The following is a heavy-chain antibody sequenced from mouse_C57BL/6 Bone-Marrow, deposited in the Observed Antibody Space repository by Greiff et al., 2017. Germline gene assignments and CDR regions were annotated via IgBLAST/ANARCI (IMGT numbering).Heavy chain of an antibody. D-gene: IGHD1-1*01. J-gene: IGHJ3*01. CDR3: ARGTTVAAY. Sequence: QVQLQQPGAELVMPGASVKLSCKASGYSFTSYWMHWVKQRPGQGLEWIGEVDPSDSYTNYNQKFKGKSTLTLDKSSRTAYMQRSSLTSEDSAVYYCARGTTVAAYWGQGTLVTVSA. CDR2: VDPSDSYT. CDR1: GYSFTSYW. V-gene: IGHV1-69*01.